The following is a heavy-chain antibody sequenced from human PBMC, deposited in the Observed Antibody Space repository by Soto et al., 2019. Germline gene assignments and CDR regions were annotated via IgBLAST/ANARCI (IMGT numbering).Heavy chain of an antibody. V-gene: IGHV3-66*01. CDR2: IYSGGST. J-gene: IGHJ4*02. CDR3: ARDRNTVTTYYFDY. CDR1: GFTVSNNY. D-gene: IGHD4-17*01. Sequence: GGSLRLSCAASGFTVSNNYMSWVRQAPGKGLEWVSVIYSGGSTYYADSVKGRFTISRDNSKNTLYLQMNSLRVEDTAVYHCARDRNTVTTYYFDYWGQGALVTVSS.